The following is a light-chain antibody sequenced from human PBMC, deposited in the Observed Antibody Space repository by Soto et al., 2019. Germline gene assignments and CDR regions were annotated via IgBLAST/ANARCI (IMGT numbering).Light chain of an antibody. J-gene: IGKJ1*01. V-gene: IGKV4-1*01. Sequence: DSVLTQSPDSLAVSLAESPTINFKSIQTVLSIPKSKNYLAWYQQKPPQPPKLRIYWAYTRASGVPDRFSGSGYGTDFSLTISSLQAEDVAVYYCQQYYSIRRTFGQGTKVDIK. CDR1: QTVLSIPKSKNY. CDR3: QQYYSIRRT. CDR2: WAY.